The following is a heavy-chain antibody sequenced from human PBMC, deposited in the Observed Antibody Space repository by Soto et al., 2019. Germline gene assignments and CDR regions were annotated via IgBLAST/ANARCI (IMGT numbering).Heavy chain of an antibody. CDR3: ARRAGTDNYYYYYGMDV. CDR1: GYSFTIYC. D-gene: IGHD1-7*01. Sequence: PGESLKISCKGSGYSFTIYCISWVRQMPGKGLEWMGRIDPSDSYTNYSPSFQGHVTISADKSISTAYLQWSSLKASDTAMYYCARRAGTDNYYYYYGMDVWGQGT. CDR2: IDPSDSYT. V-gene: IGHV5-10-1*01. J-gene: IGHJ6*02.